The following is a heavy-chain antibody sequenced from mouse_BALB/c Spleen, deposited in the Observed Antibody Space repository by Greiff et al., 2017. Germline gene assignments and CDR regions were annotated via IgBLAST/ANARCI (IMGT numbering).Heavy chain of an antibody. D-gene: IGHD1-1*01. CDR1: GFSLTGYG. CDR3: AREIYYYGSSYFDV. Sequence: VKLMESGPGLVAPSQSLSITCTVSGFSLTGYGVNWVRQPPGKGLEWLGMIWGDGSTDYNSALKSRLSISKDNSKSQVFLKMNSLQTDDTARYYCAREIYYYGSSYFDVWGAGTTVTVSS. J-gene: IGHJ1*01. CDR2: IWGDGST. V-gene: IGHV2-6-7*01.